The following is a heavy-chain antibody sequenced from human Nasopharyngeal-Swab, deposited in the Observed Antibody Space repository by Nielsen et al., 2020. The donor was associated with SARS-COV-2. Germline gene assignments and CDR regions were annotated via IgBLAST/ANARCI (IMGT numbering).Heavy chain of an antibody. CDR1: GFTFSSYE. D-gene: IGHD3-3*02. J-gene: IGHJ2*01. V-gene: IGHV3-48*03. Sequence: GESLKISCAASGFTFSSYEMNSVRQAPGKGLEWVSYISSSGSTIYYADSVKGRFTISRDNAKNSLYLQMNSLRAEDTAVYYCARVVPFLLPRRGHWYCDLWGRGTLVTVSS. CDR3: ARVVPFLLPRRGHWYCDL. CDR2: ISSSGSTI.